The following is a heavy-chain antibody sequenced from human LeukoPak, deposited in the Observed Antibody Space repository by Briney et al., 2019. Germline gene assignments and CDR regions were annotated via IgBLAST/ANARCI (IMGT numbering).Heavy chain of an antibody. CDR2: INPSGGST. CDR3: ARKSGWYYYFDY. V-gene: IGHV1-46*01. J-gene: IGHJ4*02. CDR1: GYTFTSYY. D-gene: IGHD6-19*01. Sequence: ASVKVSCKASGYTFTSYYMHWARQAPGQGLEWMGIINPSGGSTSYAQKFQGRVTMTRDTSTSTVYMELSSLRSEDTAVYYCARKSGWYYYFDYWGQGTLVTVSS.